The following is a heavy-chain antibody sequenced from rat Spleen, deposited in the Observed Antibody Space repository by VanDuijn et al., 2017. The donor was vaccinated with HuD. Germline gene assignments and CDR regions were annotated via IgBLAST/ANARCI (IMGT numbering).Heavy chain of an antibody. CDR3: TWDYDGYSPLAY. Sequence: EVQLVATGGSLVQPGKSLKLACATSGFTFSNAWMHWVRQSPEKQLEWVAQIKAKSNNYATYYAESVKGRFTISRDDSKSCVYLQMNSLKEEDTAIYYCTWDYDGYSPLAYWGQGTLVTVSS. CDR2: IKAKSNNYAT. CDR1: GFTFSNAW. D-gene: IGHD1-12*03. V-gene: IGHV6-8*01. J-gene: IGHJ3*01.